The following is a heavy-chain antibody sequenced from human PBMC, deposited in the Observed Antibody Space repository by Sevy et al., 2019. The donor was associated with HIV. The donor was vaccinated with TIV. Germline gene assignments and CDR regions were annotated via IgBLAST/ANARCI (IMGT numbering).Heavy chain of an antibody. Sequence: SGPTLVNPTQTLTLTCTFSGFSLTTNGVGVGWIRQPPGKALEWLALIYWDDDKRYRRSLKKRLTITKDTSKNQVVLTMTDMDPVDTATYYCAHSEYYYGSGSFYKRGGLFAPWGQGTLVTVSS. J-gene: IGHJ5*02. CDR2: IYWDDDK. V-gene: IGHV2-5*02. CDR3: AHSEYYYGSGSFYKRGGLFAP. D-gene: IGHD3-10*01. CDR1: GFSLTTNGVG.